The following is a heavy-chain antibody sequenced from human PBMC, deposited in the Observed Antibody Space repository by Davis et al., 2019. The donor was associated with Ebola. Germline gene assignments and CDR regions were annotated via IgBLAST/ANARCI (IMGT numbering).Heavy chain of an antibody. V-gene: IGHV4-4*07. J-gene: IGHJ4*02. CDR1: GGSISTYY. CDR3: ASLSGSSTSFDY. Sequence: PSETLSLTCTVSGGSISTYYFSWIRQPAGKGLEWIGRVYASGSTNYNPSLKSRVTISVDTSNNQFSLRLSSVTAADTAVYYCASLSGSSTSFDYWGQGTLVTVSS. CDR2: VYASGST. D-gene: IGHD1-26*01.